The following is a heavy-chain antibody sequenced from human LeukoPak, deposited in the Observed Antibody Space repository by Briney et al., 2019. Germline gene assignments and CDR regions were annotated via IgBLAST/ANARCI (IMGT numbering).Heavy chain of an antibody. CDR3: ARNNDMDV. CDR1: GGSISSYY. CDR2: INKDESEK. D-gene: IGHD1/OR15-1a*01. Sequence: PSETLSLTCSVSGGSISSYYWSWIRQPPGKGLEWVANINKDESEKYYVDSVKGRFTISRDTAKNSLYLQMNNLRAEDTALYYCARNNDMDVWGQGTTVIVSS. V-gene: IGHV3-7*03. J-gene: IGHJ6*02.